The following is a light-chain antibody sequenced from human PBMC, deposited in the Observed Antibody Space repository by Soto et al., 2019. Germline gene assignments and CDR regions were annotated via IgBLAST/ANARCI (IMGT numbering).Light chain of an antibody. V-gene: IGKV1-5*03. J-gene: IGKJ1*01. CDR3: QQYNDNWT. CDR2: KAS. CDR1: KSIRSW. Sequence: DIQMTQSPSTLSASVGNRVTITCRSSKSIRSWLARYQQKPGKAPKLLIYKASNLHSGVPSRFSGSGSGTEFTLAISSVEPDDSATYYCQQYNDNWTFGQGTQVE.